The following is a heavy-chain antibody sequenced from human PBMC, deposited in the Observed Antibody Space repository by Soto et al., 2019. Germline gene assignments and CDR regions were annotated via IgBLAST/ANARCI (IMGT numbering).Heavy chain of an antibody. CDR1: GFTFSSVS. V-gene: IGHV3-21*01. J-gene: IGHJ4*02. CDR3: ARVAY. Sequence: GGSLRLSCEASGFTFSSVSMNWVRQVPGKGLEWVASISSGSSDTWYADSVKGRFIISRDNAQNYLFLQMNTLRPEDTAMYYCARVAYWGPGTQVTVSS. CDR2: ISSGSSDT.